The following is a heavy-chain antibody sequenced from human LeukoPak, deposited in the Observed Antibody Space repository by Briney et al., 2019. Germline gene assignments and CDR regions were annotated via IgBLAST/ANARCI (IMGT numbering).Heavy chain of an antibody. Sequence: GGSLRLSCAASGFTFDDYTMHWVRKAPGKGLEWVSLITWDGGSTYYADSVKGRFTISRDNSKNSLYLQMNSLRTEDTALYYCAKGKNTGSYLSHVDYWGQGTQFTVSS. V-gene: IGHV3-43*01. J-gene: IGHJ4*02. CDR3: AKGKNTGSYLSHVDY. CDR2: ITWDGGST. CDR1: GFTFDDYT. D-gene: IGHD3-10*01.